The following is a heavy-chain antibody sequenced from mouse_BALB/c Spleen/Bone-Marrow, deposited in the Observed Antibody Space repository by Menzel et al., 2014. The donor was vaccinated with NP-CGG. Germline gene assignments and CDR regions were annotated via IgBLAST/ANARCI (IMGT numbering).Heavy chain of an antibody. D-gene: IGHD2-3*01. CDR1: GFTFNTYA. CDR3: VRQGDGYYNWYFDV. J-gene: IGHJ1*01. CDR2: IRSKSNNYAT. V-gene: IGHV10-1*02. Sequence: EAKLVESGGGLVQPKGSLKLSCAASGFTFNTYAMNWVRQAPGKGLEWVARIRSKSNNYATYYADSVKDRFTISRDDSQTMLYLQMNNLKTEDTAMYYCVRQGDGYYNWYFDVWGAGTTVTVSS.